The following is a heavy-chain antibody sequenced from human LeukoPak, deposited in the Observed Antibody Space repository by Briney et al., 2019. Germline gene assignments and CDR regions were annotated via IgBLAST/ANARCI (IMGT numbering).Heavy chain of an antibody. Sequence: GGSLRLSCAASGFTVSSNYMSWVRQAPGKGLEWVGRIKSKTDGGTTDYAAPVKGRFTISRDDSKNTLYLQMNSLKTEDTAVYYCTTSLSSGYYIDYWGQGTLVTVSS. CDR3: TTSLSSGYYIDY. CDR1: GFTVSSNY. CDR2: IKSKTDGGTT. J-gene: IGHJ4*02. D-gene: IGHD3-22*01. V-gene: IGHV3-15*01.